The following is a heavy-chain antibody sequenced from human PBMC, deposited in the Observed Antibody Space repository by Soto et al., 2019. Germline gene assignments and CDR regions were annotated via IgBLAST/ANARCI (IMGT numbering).Heavy chain of an antibody. D-gene: IGHD3-16*01. Sequence: ASVKFSSRTSGSSLTHNAVTWVRQAIGQGLEWMGWMNPGSGDTGYAQKFQGRVTMTRDISIATAYMELSRLRSDDTAIYYCARMATFGSLNWFDPWGQGTLVTSPQ. V-gene: IGHV1-8*01. CDR1: GSSLTHNA. CDR2: MNPGSGDT. CDR3: ARMATFGSLNWFDP. J-gene: IGHJ5*02.